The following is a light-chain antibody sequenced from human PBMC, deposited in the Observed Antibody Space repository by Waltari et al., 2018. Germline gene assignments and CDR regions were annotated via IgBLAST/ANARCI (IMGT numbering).Light chain of an antibody. J-gene: IGKJ1*01. Sequence: DIQMTQSPSTLSPSVGDRVTITCRASQSIAIWLAGYQQKPGKAPNLLIYEASNLGSGVTSRFSGSGSGTQFTLNISSLQPDEFATYYCQQYKTYPWTFGQGTKVEIK. CDR1: QSIAIW. V-gene: IGKV1-5*03. CDR2: EAS. CDR3: QQYKTYPWT.